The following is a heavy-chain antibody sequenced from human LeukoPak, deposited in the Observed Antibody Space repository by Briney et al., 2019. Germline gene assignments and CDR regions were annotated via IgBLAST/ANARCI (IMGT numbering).Heavy chain of an antibody. D-gene: IGHD3-22*01. Sequence: GGSLRLSCAASGCTFSSYAMSWVRQAPGKGLEWVSAISGSGGSTYYADSVKGRFTISRDNSKNTLYLQMNSLRAEDTAVYYCANHAPDYYDSSGYYPEYFQHWGQGTLVTVSS. CDR1: GCTFSSYA. V-gene: IGHV3-23*01. CDR3: ANHAPDYYDSSGYYPEYFQH. CDR2: ISGSGGST. J-gene: IGHJ1*01.